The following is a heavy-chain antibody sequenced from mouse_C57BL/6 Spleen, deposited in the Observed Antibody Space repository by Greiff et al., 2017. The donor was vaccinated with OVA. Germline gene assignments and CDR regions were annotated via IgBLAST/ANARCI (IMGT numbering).Heavy chain of an antibody. CDR1: GFTFSSYA. Sequence: EVKLVESGGGLVKPGGSLKLSCAASGFTFSSYAMSWVRQTPEKRLEWVATISDGGSYTYYPDKVKGRFTISRDNAKNNLYLQMSHLKSEDTAMYYCARDGRKVIDYWGQGTTLTVSS. CDR3: ARDGRKVIDY. V-gene: IGHV5-4*01. D-gene: IGHD2-2*01. J-gene: IGHJ2*01. CDR2: ISDGGSYT.